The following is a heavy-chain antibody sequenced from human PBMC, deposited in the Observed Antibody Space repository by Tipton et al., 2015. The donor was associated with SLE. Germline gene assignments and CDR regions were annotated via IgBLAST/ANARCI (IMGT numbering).Heavy chain of an antibody. CDR2: IKQDGSET. V-gene: IGHV3-7*01. CDR1: GFTISSYW. Sequence: SLRLSCAASGFTISSYWMSWVRQAPGKGLEWVANIKQDGSETYYVDSVKGRFTISRDNAKNSLYLQMNSLRAEDTAVYYCARDWAYMDVWGKGTTVTVSS. CDR3: ARDWAYMDV. J-gene: IGHJ6*03. D-gene: IGHD3-16*01.